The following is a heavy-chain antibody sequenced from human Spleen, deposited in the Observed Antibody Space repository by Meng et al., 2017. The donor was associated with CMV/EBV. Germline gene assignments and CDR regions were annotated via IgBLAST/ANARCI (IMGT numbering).Heavy chain of an antibody. CDR2: TYYRSKWYN. V-gene: IGHV6-1*01. J-gene: IGHJ6*02. D-gene: IGHD2-2*01. CDR3: ARGNGASDIVVVPAAVGHYYYYGMDV. Sequence: LRLSCAISGDSVSSNSAAWNWIRQSPSRGLEWLGRTYYRSKWYNDYAVSVKSRITINPDTSKNQFSLQLNSVTPEDTAVYYCARGNGASDIVVVPAAVGHYYYYGMDVWGQGTTVTVSS. CDR1: GDSVSSNSAA.